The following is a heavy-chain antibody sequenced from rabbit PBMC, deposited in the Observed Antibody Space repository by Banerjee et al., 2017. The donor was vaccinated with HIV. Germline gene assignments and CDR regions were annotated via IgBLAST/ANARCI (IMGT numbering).Heavy chain of an antibody. CDR2: INTGSGST. Sequence: QQQLEESGGGLVKPEGSLTLTCTASGFSFSSSYVMCWVRQAPGKGLEWIGSINTGSGSTYYASWAKGRFTISKTSSTTVFLQMTSLTAADTATYFCARDQASSSGYVFNLWGPGTLVTV. CDR1: GFSFSSSYV. V-gene: IGHV1S45*01. J-gene: IGHJ4*01. CDR3: ARDQASSSGYVFNL. D-gene: IGHD1-1*01.